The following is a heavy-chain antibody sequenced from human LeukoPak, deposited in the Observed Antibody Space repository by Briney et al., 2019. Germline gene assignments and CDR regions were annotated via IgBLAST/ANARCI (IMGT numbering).Heavy chain of an antibody. CDR2: IHAGNGNT. J-gene: IGHJ4*02. Sequence: ASVRVSCKASGYTFTSYAMHWVRQAPGQRLEWMGWIHAGNGNTKYSQKFQGRVTITRDTSASTAYMELSSLRSEDTAVYYCARTYYYDSSGYYHFDYWGQGTLVTVSS. D-gene: IGHD3-22*01. CDR1: GYTFTSYA. CDR3: ARTYYYDSSGYYHFDY. V-gene: IGHV1-3*01.